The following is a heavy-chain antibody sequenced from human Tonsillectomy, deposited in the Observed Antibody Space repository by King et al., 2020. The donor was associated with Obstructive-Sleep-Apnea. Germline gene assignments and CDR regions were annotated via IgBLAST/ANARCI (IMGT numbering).Heavy chain of an antibody. V-gene: IGHV3-66*01. D-gene: IGHD3-16*02. CDR1: GFTVSSNY. Sequence: VQLVESGGGLVQPGGSLRLSCAASGFTVSSNYMNWVRQAPGKGLEWVSVIYSGGHTYYADSVKGRFTISRDNSKNTLYLQMNSLRAGDTAVYYCARVLSPYYYYGMDVWGQGTTVTVSS. CDR2: IYSGGHT. J-gene: IGHJ6*02. CDR3: ARVLSPYYYYGMDV.